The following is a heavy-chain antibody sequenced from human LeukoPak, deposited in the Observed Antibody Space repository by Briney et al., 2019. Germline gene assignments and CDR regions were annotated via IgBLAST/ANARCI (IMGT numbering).Heavy chain of an antibody. CDR3: ARCYGSGSYSMSFFDY. CDR1: GFTFSSYW. CDR2: IKQDGSEK. V-gene: IGHV3-7*01. Sequence: GGSLRLSCAASGFTFSSYWMSWVRQAPGKGREGVANIKQDGSEKYYVDSVKGRFTISRDNAKNSLYLQMNSLRAEDTAVYYCARCYGSGSYSMSFFDYWGQGTLVTVSS. D-gene: IGHD3-10*01. J-gene: IGHJ4*02.